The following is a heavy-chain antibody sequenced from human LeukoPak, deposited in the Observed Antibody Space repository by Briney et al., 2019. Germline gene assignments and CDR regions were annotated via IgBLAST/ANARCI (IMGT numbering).Heavy chain of an antibody. D-gene: IGHD5-12*01. CDR1: GFTFDDYA. V-gene: IGHV3-9*01. J-gene: IGHJ4*02. CDR2: ISWNSGSI. Sequence: GRSLRLSCAASGFTFDDYAMHWVRQAPGEGLEWVSGISWNSGSIGYADSVKGRFTISRDNAKNSLYLQMNSLRAEDTALYYCAKARGGIYSGYDYWGQGTLVTVSS. CDR3: AKARGGIYSGYDY.